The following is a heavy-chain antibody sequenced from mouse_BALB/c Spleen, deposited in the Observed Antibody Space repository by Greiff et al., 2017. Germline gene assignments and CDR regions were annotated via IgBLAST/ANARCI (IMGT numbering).Heavy chain of an antibody. D-gene: IGHD2-4*01. Sequence: EVKLMESGGGLVQPGGSRKLSCAASGFTFSSFGMHWVRQAPEKGLEWVAYISSGSSTIYYADTVKGRFTISRDNPKNTLFLQMTSLRSEDTAMYYCARGDYDYDYAMDYWGQGTSVTVSS. V-gene: IGHV5-17*02. CDR1: GFTFSSFG. J-gene: IGHJ4*01. CDR3: ARGDYDYDYAMDY. CDR2: ISSGSSTI.